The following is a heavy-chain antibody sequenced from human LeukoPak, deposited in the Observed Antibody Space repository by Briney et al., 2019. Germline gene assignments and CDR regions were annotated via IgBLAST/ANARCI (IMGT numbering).Heavy chain of an antibody. V-gene: IGHV4-31*03. CDR3: ARGARHYYDSSGYPFDY. D-gene: IGHD3-22*01. CDR1: GXSISSGGYY. J-gene: IGHJ4*02. Sequence: PSQTLSLTCTVSGXSISSGGYYWSWIRQHPGKRLEWIGYIYYSGSTYYNPSLKSRVTISVDTSKNQFSLKLNSMTAADTAVYYCARGARHYYDSSGYPFDYWGQGTLVTVSS. CDR2: IYYSGST.